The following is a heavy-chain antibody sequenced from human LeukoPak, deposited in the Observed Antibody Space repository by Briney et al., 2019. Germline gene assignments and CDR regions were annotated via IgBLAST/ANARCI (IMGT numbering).Heavy chain of an antibody. D-gene: IGHD3-3*01. V-gene: IGHV3-23*01. J-gene: IGHJ4*02. CDR3: AKDQRPRHVLRFLEWSICLDY. CDR2: ISGSGGST. CDR1: GFTFSSYA. Sequence: GGSLRLSCAASGFTFSSYAMSWVRQAPGKGLEWVSAISGSGGSTYYADSVKGRFTISRDNSKNTLYLQMNSLRAEDTAVYYCAKDQRPRHVLRFLEWSICLDYWGQGTLVTVSS.